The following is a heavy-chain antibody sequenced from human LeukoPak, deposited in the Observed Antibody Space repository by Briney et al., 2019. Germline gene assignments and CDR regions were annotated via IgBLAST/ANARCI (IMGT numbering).Heavy chain of an antibody. J-gene: IGHJ6*03. Sequence: GGSLRLSCAASGFTFSSYAMSWVRQAPGKGLEWVSAISGSGGSTYYADSVKGRFTISRDNSKNTLYLQMNSLRAEDTAVYYCSKTIAVRRYYYMDVWGKGTTVTVSS. V-gene: IGHV3-23*01. CDR1: GFTFSSYA. D-gene: IGHD6-19*01. CDR2: ISGSGGST. CDR3: SKTIAVRRYYYMDV.